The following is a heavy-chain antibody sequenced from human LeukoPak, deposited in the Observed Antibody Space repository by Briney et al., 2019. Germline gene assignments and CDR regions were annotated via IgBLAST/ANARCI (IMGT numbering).Heavy chain of an antibody. CDR1: SDSFSSYY. V-gene: IGHV4-59*08. D-gene: IGHD3-10*01. CDR3: ARRWESGHYYSNFYGMDV. CDR2: IYYSGST. Sequence: SETLSLTCTVASDSFSSYYWSWIRQPPGKGLEWIGYIYYSGSTNYNPSLKSRVTISVDTSKNQFSLKLNSVTAADTAVYYCARRWESGHYYSNFYGMDVWGQGTTVTVSS. J-gene: IGHJ6*02.